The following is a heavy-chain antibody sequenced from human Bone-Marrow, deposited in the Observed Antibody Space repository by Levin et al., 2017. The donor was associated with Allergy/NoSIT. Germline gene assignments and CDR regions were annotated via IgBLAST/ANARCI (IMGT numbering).Heavy chain of an antibody. D-gene: IGHD3-3*01. CDR3: TTDPRLRFFYYHYMDV. J-gene: IGHJ6*03. V-gene: IGHV3-15*01. Sequence: PGGSLRLSCAASGFTFSDASMSWVRQGPGKGLEWVGRIKTKSEGETKEYAAPVKGRFIISRDDSKNIMYLQMNSVKTEDTAVYYCTTDPRLRFFYYHYMDVWGAGTTVTV. CDR2: IKTKSEGETK. CDR1: GFTFSDAS.